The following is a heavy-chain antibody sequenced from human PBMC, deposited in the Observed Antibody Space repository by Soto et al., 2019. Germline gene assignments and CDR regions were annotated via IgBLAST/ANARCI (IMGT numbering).Heavy chain of an antibody. Sequence: PGGSLRLSCSASGFTFSSYAMHWVRQAPGKGLEYVSGISSNGGSTHYADSVKGRFTISRDNSKNTLYLQMSSLRAEDTAVYYCVKTLQYSYGLPHWGQGTLVTVS. CDR3: VKTLQYSYGLPH. J-gene: IGHJ4*02. D-gene: IGHD5-18*01. CDR2: ISSNGGST. V-gene: IGHV3-64D*06. CDR1: GFTFSSYA.